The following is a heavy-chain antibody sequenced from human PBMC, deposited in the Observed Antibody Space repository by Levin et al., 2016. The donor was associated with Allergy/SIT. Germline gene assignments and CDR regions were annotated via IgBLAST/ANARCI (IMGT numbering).Heavy chain of an antibody. V-gene: IGHV4-39*01. CDR2: IYYSGST. J-gene: IGHJ3*02. Sequence: SETLSLTCTVSGGSISSSSYYWGWIRQPPGKGLEWIGSIYYSGSTYYNPSLKSRVTISVDTSKNQFSLKLSSVTAADTAVYYCARKWELGAFDIWGQGTMVTVSS. CDR1: GGSISSSSYY. D-gene: IGHD1-26*01. CDR3: ARKWELGAFDI.